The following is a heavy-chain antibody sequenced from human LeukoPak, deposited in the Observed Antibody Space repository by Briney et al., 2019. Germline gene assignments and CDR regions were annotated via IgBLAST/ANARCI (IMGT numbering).Heavy chain of an antibody. Sequence: ASVKVSCKASGYIFASYGISWVRQAPGQGLEWMGWISAYNGNTNYAQKLQGRVTMTTDTSTSTAYMELRSLRSDDTAVYYCARDEPPGYSSSWYIGGDAFDIWGQGTMVTVSS. J-gene: IGHJ3*02. CDR3: ARDEPPGYSSSWYIGGDAFDI. V-gene: IGHV1-18*01. CDR2: ISAYNGNT. D-gene: IGHD6-13*01. CDR1: GYIFASYG.